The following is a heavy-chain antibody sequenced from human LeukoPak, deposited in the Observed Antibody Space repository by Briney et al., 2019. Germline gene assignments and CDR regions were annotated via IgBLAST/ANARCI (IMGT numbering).Heavy chain of an antibody. CDR3: ARVMNREGTNY. J-gene: IGHJ4*02. CDR2: INPNSGGT. V-gene: IGHV1-2*02. D-gene: IGHD1/OR15-1a*01. Sequence: ASVKVSCKASGYTFTGYYMHWVRQVPGQGLEWMGWINPNSGGTKYAQKFQGRVTLTRDTSISTAYMELNRLRSDDTAVYYCARVMNREGTNYWGQGTLVTVSS. CDR1: GYTFTGYY.